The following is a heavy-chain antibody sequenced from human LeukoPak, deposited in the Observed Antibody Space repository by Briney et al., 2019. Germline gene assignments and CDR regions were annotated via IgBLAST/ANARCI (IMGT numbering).Heavy chain of an antibody. Sequence: PGGSLRLSCAASGFTFTSYGMHWVRQAPGKGLEWVALITYDGYYKYYSDSVKGRYTISSDTSKNTLYLQTNSLRAEDTAVYYCARDLSPVVRASPMGYWGQGTLVTVSS. CDR3: ARDLSPVVRASPMGY. J-gene: IGHJ4*02. CDR1: GFTFTSYG. CDR2: ITYDGYYK. D-gene: IGHD3-10*01. V-gene: IGHV3-30*03.